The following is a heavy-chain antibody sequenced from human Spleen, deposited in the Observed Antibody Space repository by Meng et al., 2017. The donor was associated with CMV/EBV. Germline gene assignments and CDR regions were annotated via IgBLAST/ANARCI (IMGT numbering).Heavy chain of an antibody. CDR2: IDWDDEK. V-gene: IGHV2-70*20. CDR3: ARMKGRGELDY. D-gene: IGHD3-16*01. CDR1: GFSLSTSGMC. Sequence: SGPTLVKPTQTLTLTCTFSGFSLSTSGMCVSWVRQPPGKALEWLTLIDWDDEKYYRSSLETRLTISKDTSKNQVVLTMTNMDPVDTATYYCARMKGRGELDYWGQGNLVTVSS. J-gene: IGHJ4*02.